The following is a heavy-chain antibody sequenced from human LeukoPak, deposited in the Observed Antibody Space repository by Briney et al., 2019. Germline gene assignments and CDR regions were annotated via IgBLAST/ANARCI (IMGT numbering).Heavy chain of an antibody. Sequence: SETLSLTCAVYGGSFSGYYWSWIRQPPGKGLEWIGEINHSGSTNYNPSLKSRVTISVDTSKNRFSLKLSSVTAADTAVYYCARGFISSMGLWWPTHHTTSFDYWGQGTLVTVSS. J-gene: IGHJ4*02. CDR3: ARGFISSMGLWWPTHHTTSFDY. D-gene: IGHD2-21*01. CDR2: INHSGST. CDR1: GGSFSGYY. V-gene: IGHV4-34*01.